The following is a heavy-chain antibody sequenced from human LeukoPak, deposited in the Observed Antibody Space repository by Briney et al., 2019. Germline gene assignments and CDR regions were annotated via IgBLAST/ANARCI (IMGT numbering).Heavy chain of an antibody. D-gene: IGHD2-15*01. CDR3: AKGGEICSGGSCSPGY. V-gene: IGHV3-74*01. Sequence: GGSLRLSCAASGFTFSSHWMHWVRQAPGKGLVWVSGISTDGSRPRYADSVNGRFTISRDNSKDTLYLQMNSLRVEDTALYYCAKGGEICSGGSCSPGYWGQGTLVTVSS. CDR1: GFTFSSHW. CDR2: ISTDGSRP. J-gene: IGHJ4*02.